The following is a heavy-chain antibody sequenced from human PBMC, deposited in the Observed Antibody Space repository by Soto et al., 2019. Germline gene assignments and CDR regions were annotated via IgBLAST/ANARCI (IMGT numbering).Heavy chain of an antibody. V-gene: IGHV1-69*08. CDR1: AGTFSSYT. J-gene: IGHJ6*02. CDR3: ARDKSSCGGDCYPNYYYYGMDV. Sequence: QVQLVQSGAEVKKPGSSVKVSCKASAGTFSSYTISWVRQAPGQGLEWMGRIIPILGIANYAQKFQGRVTITADKSTSTAYMELSSLRSEDTAVYYCARDKSSCGGDCYPNYYYYGMDVWGQGTTVTVSS. CDR2: IIPILGIA. D-gene: IGHD2-21*02.